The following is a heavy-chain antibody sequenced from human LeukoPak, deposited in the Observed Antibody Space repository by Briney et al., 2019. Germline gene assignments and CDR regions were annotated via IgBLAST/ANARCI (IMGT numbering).Heavy chain of an antibody. CDR1: GGSISSGGYS. J-gene: IGHJ4*02. V-gene: IGHV4-30-2*01. D-gene: IGHD1-26*01. CDR2: IYHSGST. Sequence: SETLSLTYAVSGGSISSGGYSWSWIRQPPGKGLEWIGYIYHSGSTYYNPSLKSRVTISVDRSKNQFSLKLSSVTAADTAVYYCARELWASGYYDYWGQGTLVTVSS. CDR3: ARELWASGYYDY.